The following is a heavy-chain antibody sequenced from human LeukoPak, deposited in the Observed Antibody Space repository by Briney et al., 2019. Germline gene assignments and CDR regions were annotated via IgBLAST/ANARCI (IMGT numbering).Heavy chain of an antibody. CDR3: ARDSDIVLMVYARAFDY. J-gene: IGHJ4*02. CDR1: GYTFTGYY. Sequence: ASVKVSCKASGYTFTGYYMHWVRQAPGQGLGWMGWINPNSGGTNYAQKFQGRVTMTRDTSISTAYMELSRLRSDDTAVYYCARDSDIVLMVYARAFDYWGQGTLVTVSS. D-gene: IGHD2-8*01. V-gene: IGHV1-2*02. CDR2: INPNSGGT.